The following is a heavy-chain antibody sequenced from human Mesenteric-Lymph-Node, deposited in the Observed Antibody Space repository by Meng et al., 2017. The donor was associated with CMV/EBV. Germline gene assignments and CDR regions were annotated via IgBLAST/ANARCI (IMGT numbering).Heavy chain of an antibody. CDR3: AAHLYHYDGSGYYSDH. V-gene: IGHV4-39*01. CDR2: ILYSGVA. J-gene: IGHJ4*02. CDR1: GGSISSTNDY. Sequence: SETLSLTCTVSGGSISSTNDYWGWIRQPPGKGLEWIGGILYSGVAYYNPSLESRVTKSVDTSKDQFYLKLTSVTAADTAVYYCAAHLYHYDGSGYYSDHWGQGTLVTVSS. D-gene: IGHD3-22*01.